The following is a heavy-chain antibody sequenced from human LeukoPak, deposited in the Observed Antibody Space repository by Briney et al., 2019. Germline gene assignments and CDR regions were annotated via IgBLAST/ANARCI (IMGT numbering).Heavy chain of an antibody. Sequence: SETLSLTCTVSGGSISSYYWSWIRQPAGKGLEWIGRIYTSGSTNYNPCLKSRVTMSVDTSKNQFSLKLSSVTAADTAVYYCARSGYYYGSGSQLDYWGQGTLVTVSS. CDR2: IYTSGST. D-gene: IGHD3-10*01. V-gene: IGHV4-4*07. CDR1: GGSISSYY. J-gene: IGHJ4*02. CDR3: ARSGYYYGSGSQLDY.